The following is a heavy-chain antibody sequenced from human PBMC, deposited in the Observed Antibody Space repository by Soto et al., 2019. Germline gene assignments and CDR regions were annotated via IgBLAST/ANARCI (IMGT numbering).Heavy chain of an antibody. J-gene: IGHJ3*01. CDR1: GDSISNSRW. V-gene: IGHV4-4*02. CDR3: AYSTGWYRHDV. D-gene: IGHD6-19*01. CDR2: IFHSGDT. Sequence: QVQLQESGPGLVKPSGTLSLTCAVSGDSISNSRWWTWVRQTPGKGLEWIGDIFHSGDTNYNPSLKSRAFISVDKAQNQFSLKVSSVTAADTAVYYCAYSTGWYRHDVWGQGTLVTVSS.